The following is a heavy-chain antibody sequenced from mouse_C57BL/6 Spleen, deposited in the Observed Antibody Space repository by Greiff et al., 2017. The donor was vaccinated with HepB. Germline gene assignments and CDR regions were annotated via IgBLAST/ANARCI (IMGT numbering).Heavy chain of an antibody. CDR2: IYPGGGYT. Sequence: VQLQQSGAELVRPGTSVKMSCKASGYTFTNYWIGWAKQRPGHGLEWIGDIYPGGGYTNYNEKFKGKATLTADKSSSTAYMQFSSLTSEDSAIYYCARLRVTTGYYFDYWGQGTTLTVSS. V-gene: IGHV1-63*01. CDR3: ARLRVTTGYYFDY. D-gene: IGHD2-2*01. CDR1: GYTFTNYW. J-gene: IGHJ2*01.